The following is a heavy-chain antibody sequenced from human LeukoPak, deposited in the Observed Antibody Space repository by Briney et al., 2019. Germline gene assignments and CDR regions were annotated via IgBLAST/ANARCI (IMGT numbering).Heavy chain of an antibody. J-gene: IGHJ4*02. Sequence: PGGSLRLSCAASGFTFSSYGMHWVRQAPGKGLEWVALIWYVGSNKYYTDSVKGRLTISRDNSKNTLYLQMNSLRAEDTAIYYCAREGPRGNSQFDYWGQGTLVTVSS. V-gene: IGHV3-33*01. CDR3: AREGPRGNSQFDY. CDR2: IWYVGSNK. CDR1: GFTFSSYG. D-gene: IGHD2/OR15-2a*01.